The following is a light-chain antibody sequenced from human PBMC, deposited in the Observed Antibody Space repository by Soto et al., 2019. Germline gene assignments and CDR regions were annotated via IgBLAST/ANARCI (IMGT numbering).Light chain of an antibody. J-gene: IGLJ1*01. Sequence: QSALTQPPSASGSPGQSVTISCTGTSSDVGGYNYVSWYQQHPGKAPKVMIYEVSNRPSGVSNRFSGSKSGNTASLTISGLQAEDEADYYCSSYTSRAYVFGTGTKVTVL. CDR2: EVS. V-gene: IGLV2-14*01. CDR1: SSDVGGYNY. CDR3: SSYTSRAYV.